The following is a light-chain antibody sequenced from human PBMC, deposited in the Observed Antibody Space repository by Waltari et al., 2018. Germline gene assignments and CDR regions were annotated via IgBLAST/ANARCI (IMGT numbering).Light chain of an antibody. J-gene: IGKJ1*01. V-gene: IGKV1-5*03. Sequence: DIQITQSPSTLSASVGDRVTITCRTSENVHIWLAWYQQKPGKAPKVLIYKASTLESGVPSRFSGSGSGTEFTLTISSLQPDDFATYYCQRYNTYWTFGQGTTVEIK. CDR1: ENVHIW. CDR2: KAS. CDR3: QRYNTYWT.